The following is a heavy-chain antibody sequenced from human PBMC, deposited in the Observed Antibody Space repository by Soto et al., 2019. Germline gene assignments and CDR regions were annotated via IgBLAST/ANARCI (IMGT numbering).Heavy chain of an antibody. CDR2: ISAYNGNT. J-gene: IGHJ3*02. V-gene: IGHV1-18*01. D-gene: IGHD2-15*01. Sequence: ASVKVSCKASGYTFTSYGISWVRQAPGQGLEWMGWISAYNGNTNYAQKLQGRVTMTTDTSTSTAYMELRSLRSDDTAVYYCARDCISRLRGPYDAFDIWGQGTMVTVSS. CDR1: GYTFTSYG. CDR3: ARDCISRLRGPYDAFDI.